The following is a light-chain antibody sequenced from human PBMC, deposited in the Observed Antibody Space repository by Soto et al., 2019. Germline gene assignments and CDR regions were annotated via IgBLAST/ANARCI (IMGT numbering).Light chain of an antibody. CDR2: EVS. Sequence: QSVLTQPPSASGSPGQSVTISCTGTSSDVGGYNYVSWYQQHPGKAPKLMIYEVSKRPSGVPDRFSGSKSGNTASLTVSGRQAEDEADYYCSSYAGGNNVVFGTGTKVTVL. V-gene: IGLV2-8*01. CDR1: SSDVGGYNY. CDR3: SSYAGGNNVV. J-gene: IGLJ1*01.